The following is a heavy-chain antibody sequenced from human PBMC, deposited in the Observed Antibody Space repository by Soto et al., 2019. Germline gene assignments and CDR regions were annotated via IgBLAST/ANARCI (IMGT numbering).Heavy chain of an antibody. D-gene: IGHD2-2*01. CDR2: IIPIFGTA. V-gene: IGHV1-69*06. CDR3: ARGGYCSSTSCFRSSYNWFDP. J-gene: IGHJ5*02. Sequence: ASVKVSCKASGGTFSSYAISWVRQAPGQGLEWMGGIIPIFGTANYAQKFQGRVTITADKSTSTAYMELSSPRSEDTAVYYCARGGYCSSTSCFRSSYNWFDPWGQGTLVTVSS. CDR1: GGTFSSYA.